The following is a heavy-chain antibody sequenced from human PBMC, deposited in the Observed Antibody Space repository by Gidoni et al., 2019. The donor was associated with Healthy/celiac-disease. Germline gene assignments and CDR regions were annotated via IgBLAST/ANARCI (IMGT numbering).Heavy chain of an antibody. J-gene: IGHJ5*02. D-gene: IGHD2-15*01. V-gene: IGHV4-59*01. CDR2: IYYSGGT. CDR3: ARDALYCSGGSCYSGWFDP. Sequence: QVQLQESGPGLVKPSETLSLTCTVSGGSISSYYWSWIRQPPGKGLEWIGYIYYSGGTNYNPSLKSRVTISVDTSKNQFSLKLSSVTAADTAVYYCARDALYCSGGSCYSGWFDPWGQGTLVTVSS. CDR1: GGSISSYY.